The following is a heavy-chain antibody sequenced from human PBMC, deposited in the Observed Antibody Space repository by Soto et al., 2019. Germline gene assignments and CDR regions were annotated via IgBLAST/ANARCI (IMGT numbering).Heavy chain of an antibody. Sequence: EVQLVESGGGLVQPGGSLRLSCAVSGFTFGDYYMDWVRQAPWKGLEWVGRSRNKADSYTTEYAASVKGRFTISGDDSRNSLYLQMNSLKTEDTAVYYCARVAAGNGYFDCWGQGTLVTVSS. V-gene: IGHV3-72*01. J-gene: IGHJ4*02. CDR1: GFTFGDYY. D-gene: IGHD6-25*01. CDR2: SRNKADSYTT. CDR3: ARVAAGNGYFDC.